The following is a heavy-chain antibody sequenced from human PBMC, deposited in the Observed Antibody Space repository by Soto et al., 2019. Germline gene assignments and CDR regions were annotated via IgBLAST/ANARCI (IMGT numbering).Heavy chain of an antibody. CDR3: ARGAFRLYGFEY. V-gene: IGHV3-74*01. CDR2: LNEDGTIA. J-gene: IGHJ4*02. CDR1: GFTFSSVW. D-gene: IGHD2-8*01. Sequence: VQLVVSGGGLVQPGGSLRLSCADSGFTFSSVWMHWVRQDPGKGLVWVSRLNEDGTIANYADAVKGRFTISRDKAKNTLFLQMTSRTAEDTGLYYCARGAFRLYGFEYWGQGTVVTVSS.